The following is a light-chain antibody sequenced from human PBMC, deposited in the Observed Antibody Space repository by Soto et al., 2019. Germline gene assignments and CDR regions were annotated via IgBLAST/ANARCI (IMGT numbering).Light chain of an antibody. CDR3: HQYYKWPLT. CDR1: QSAISN. V-gene: IGKV3-15*01. J-gene: IGKJ4*01. CDR2: DAS. Sequence: IVLTQSPGTLSLSPGERATLSCLASQSAISNLAWYQQKPGQTPRLLIYDASTRATDIPARFSGSGSGTDFTLTISSLLSEDFAVYYCHQYYKWPLTFGGGTKVDI.